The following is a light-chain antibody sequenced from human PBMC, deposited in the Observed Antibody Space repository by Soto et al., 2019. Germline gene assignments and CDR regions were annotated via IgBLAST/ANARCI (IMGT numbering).Light chain of an antibody. Sequence: DIQVTQSPSSLSASVVDRVTITCLASQFIDDFLNWFQQRPGKAPKLLIYAASSLQSGVPSRFSGSASGTDFTLTITNLQPEDFATYYCQHSYVTPWTFGQGTKVDIK. J-gene: IGKJ1*01. CDR3: QHSYVTPWT. V-gene: IGKV1-39*01. CDR2: AAS. CDR1: QFIDDF.